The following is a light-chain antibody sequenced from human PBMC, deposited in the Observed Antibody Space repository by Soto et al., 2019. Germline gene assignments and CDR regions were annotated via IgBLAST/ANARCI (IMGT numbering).Light chain of an antibody. Sequence: DIQMTQSPSTLSASVGDRVTITCRASGRISIYLNWYQQKSGKAPKLLIYAASSLQSGVPSRFSGSGSGTDFTLTISSLQPEDCATYYCQQSFSIPSWTFGEGTRVE. CDR2: AAS. J-gene: IGKJ1*01. CDR1: GRISIY. V-gene: IGKV1-39*01. CDR3: QQSFSIPSWT.